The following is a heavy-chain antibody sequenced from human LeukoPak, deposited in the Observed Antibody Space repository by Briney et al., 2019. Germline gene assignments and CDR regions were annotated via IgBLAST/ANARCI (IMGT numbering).Heavy chain of an antibody. Sequence: ASVKVSCKASGYTFTSYGISWVRQAPGQGLEWMGWISAYNGNTNYAQKLQGRVTMTTDTSTSTAYMELRSLRSDDTAVYYCARDGTVTLDGYYYYYMDVWGKGTTVTVSS. V-gene: IGHV1-18*01. CDR1: GYTFTSYG. CDR2: ISAYNGNT. CDR3: ARDGTVTLDGYYYYYMDV. D-gene: IGHD4-11*01. J-gene: IGHJ6*03.